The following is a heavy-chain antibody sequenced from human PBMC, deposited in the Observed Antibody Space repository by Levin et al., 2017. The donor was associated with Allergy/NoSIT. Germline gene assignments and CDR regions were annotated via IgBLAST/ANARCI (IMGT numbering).Heavy chain of an antibody. CDR1: GYTFTSYA. CDR2: INAGNGNT. J-gene: IGHJ4*02. D-gene: IGHD3-3*01. CDR3: ARDRVITIFGVVIMPPWGY. V-gene: IGHV1-3*01. Sequence: ASVKVSCKASGYTFTSYAMHWVRQAPGQRLEWMGWINAGNGNTKYSQKFQGRVTITRDTSASTAYMELSSLRSEDTAVYYCARDRVITIFGVVIMPPWGYWGQGTLVTVSS.